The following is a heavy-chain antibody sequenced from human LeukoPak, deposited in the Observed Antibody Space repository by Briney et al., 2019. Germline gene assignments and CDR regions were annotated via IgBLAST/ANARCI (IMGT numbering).Heavy chain of an antibody. CDR3: ARAIVSRRYYYYMDV. D-gene: IGHD2-21*01. V-gene: IGHV1-2*02. Sequence: ASVKVSCKASGYTFTTYYMHWVRQAPGQGLEWMGWINPNSGGTNYAQKFQGRVTMTRDTSISTAYMELSRLRSDDTAVYYCARAIVSRRYYYYMDVWGKGTTVTISS. J-gene: IGHJ6*03. CDR1: GYTFTTYY. CDR2: INPNSGGT.